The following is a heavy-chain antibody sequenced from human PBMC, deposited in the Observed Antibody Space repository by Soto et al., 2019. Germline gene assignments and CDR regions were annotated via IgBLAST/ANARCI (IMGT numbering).Heavy chain of an antibody. V-gene: IGHV4-39*01. CDR1: GGSISSSSYY. CDR2: IYYIGST. Sequence: QLQLQESGPGLVKPSETLSLTCTVSGGSISSSSYYWGWIRQPPGKGLEWIGSIYYIGSTYYNPSLKSRGSISVDASKNQASRKLSSVTAADRAVYYWARQLRRMTISQGWGQGTLVAGSS. CDR3: ARQLRRMTISQG. J-gene: IGHJ4*02. D-gene: IGHD3-3*01.